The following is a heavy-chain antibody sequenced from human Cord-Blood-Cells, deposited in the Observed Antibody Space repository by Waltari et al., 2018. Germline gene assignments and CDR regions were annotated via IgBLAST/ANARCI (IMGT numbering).Heavy chain of an antibody. D-gene: IGHD7-27*01. CDR3: ARDLTGDGAFDI. CDR2: ISSSSSYI. Sequence: EVQLVESGGGLVKPGGSLRLSCAASGFTFSSYSMTWVRQAPGTGLEWVSSISSSSSYIYYADSVKGRFTISRDNAKNSLYLQMNSLRAEDTAVYYCARDLTGDGAFDIWGQGTMVTDSS. V-gene: IGHV3-21*01. CDR1: GFTFSSYS. J-gene: IGHJ3*02.